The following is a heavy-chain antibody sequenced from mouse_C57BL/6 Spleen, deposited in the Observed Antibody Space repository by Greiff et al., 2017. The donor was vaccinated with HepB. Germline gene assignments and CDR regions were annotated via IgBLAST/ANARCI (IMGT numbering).Heavy chain of an antibody. J-gene: IGHJ3*01. CDR2: IRSKRSNYAT. CDR1: GFTFNTYA. CDR3: VRNGRSWYAC. V-gene: IGHV10-3*01. D-gene: IGHD1-1*02. Sequence: EVKLMESGGGLVQPKGSLILSCAVSGFTFNTYAMHWVRQAPGKGLEWVARIRSKRSNYATYYADSVKDRITITREDSKSFRYLKMNNLKTEDTAMYYCVRNGRSWYACWGKGILVTV.